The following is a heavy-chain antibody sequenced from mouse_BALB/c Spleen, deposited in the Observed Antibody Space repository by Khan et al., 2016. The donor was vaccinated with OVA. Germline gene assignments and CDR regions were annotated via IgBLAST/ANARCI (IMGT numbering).Heavy chain of an antibody. D-gene: IGHD2-12*01. CDR1: GFTISSYG. CDR3: ARSAI. V-gene: IGHV5-6-3*01. J-gene: IGHJ2*01. CDR2: IDSNGGRT. Sequence: EVQLVESGGGIVQPGGSLKRSCAASGFTISSYGMSSVRQTPGKRLELVATIDSNGGRTDYPDSVKGRFTFSGDNATNALYLHMRSLKSEDTAMYYCARSAIWGQGTTLTVSA.